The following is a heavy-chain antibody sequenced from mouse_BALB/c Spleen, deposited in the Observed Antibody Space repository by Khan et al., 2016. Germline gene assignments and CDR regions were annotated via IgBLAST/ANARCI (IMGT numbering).Heavy chain of an antibody. CDR1: GFSLTGFS. CDR3: ASYYDYDGRFAY. V-gene: IGHV2-6-7*01. CDR2: IWGDGST. J-gene: IGHJ3*01. Sequence: QVQLKESGPGLVAPSQSLSITCTVSGFSLTGFSVNWVRQPPGKALEWLGMIWGDGSTDYNSALKSRLSFSKDDSKSQVFLKMNSLQTDDTARYFCASYYDYDGRFAYWGQGTLVTVS. D-gene: IGHD2-4*01.